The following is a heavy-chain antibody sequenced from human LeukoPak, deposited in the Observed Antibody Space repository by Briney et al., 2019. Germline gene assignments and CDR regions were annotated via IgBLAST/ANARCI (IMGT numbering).Heavy chain of an antibody. V-gene: IGHV3-21*01. Sequence: GGSLRLSCAASGFTFGSYSMNWVRQAPGKGLEWVSSISSSSSYIYYADSVKGRFTISRDNAKNSLYLQMNSLRAEDTAVYYCARVVYDSSGYQGVFDYWGQGTLVTVSS. CDR1: GFTFGSYS. D-gene: IGHD3-22*01. J-gene: IGHJ4*02. CDR3: ARVVYDSSGYQGVFDY. CDR2: ISSSSSYI.